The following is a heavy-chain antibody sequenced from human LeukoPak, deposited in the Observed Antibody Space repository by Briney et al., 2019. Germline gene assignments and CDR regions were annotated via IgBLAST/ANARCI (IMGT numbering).Heavy chain of an antibody. CDR3: ARGLSYDFWSGYSYYYYMDV. J-gene: IGHJ6*03. D-gene: IGHD3-3*01. V-gene: IGHV1-69*05. Sequence: SVKVSCKASGGTFSSYAISWVRQAPGQGLEWMGGIIPIFGTANYAQKFQGRVTITTDESTSTAYMELSSLGSEDTAVYYCARGLSYDFWSGYSYYYYMDVWGKGTTVTVSS. CDR1: GGTFSSYA. CDR2: IIPIFGTA.